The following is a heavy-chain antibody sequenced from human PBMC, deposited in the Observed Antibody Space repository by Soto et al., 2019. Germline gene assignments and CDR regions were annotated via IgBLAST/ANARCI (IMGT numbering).Heavy chain of an antibody. D-gene: IGHD3-3*01. CDR1: GGTFSSYA. CDR2: IIPIFGTA. Sequence: QVQLVQSGAEVKKPGSSVNVSCKASGGTFSSYAISWVRQAPGQGREWMGGIIPIFGTANYAQKFQGRVTITADEYTSTAYMELSSLRSEDTAVYYCARGTIRKGPSFYYGMDVWGQGTTVNVSS. CDR3: ARGTIRKGPSFYYGMDV. J-gene: IGHJ6*02. V-gene: IGHV1-69*01.